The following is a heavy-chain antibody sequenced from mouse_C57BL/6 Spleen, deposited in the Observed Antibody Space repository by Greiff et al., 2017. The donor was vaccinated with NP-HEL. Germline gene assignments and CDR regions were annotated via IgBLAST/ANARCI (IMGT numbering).Heavy chain of an antibody. CDR2: ISDGGSYT. V-gene: IGHV5-4*03. D-gene: IGHD2-4*01. CDR1: GFTFSSYA. J-gene: IGHJ1*03. CDR3: AIYDYDDYWYFDV. Sequence: EVMLVESGGGLVKPGGSLKLSCAASGFTFSSYAMSWVRQTPEKRLEWVATISDGGSYTYYPDNVKGRFTISRDNAKNNLYLQMSHLKSEDTAMYYCAIYDYDDYWYFDVWGTGTTVTVSS.